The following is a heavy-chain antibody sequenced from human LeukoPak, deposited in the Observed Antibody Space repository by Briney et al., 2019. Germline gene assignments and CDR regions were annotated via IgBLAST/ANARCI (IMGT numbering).Heavy chain of an antibody. J-gene: IGHJ3*02. CDR1: GYTFTSYY. V-gene: IGHV1-46*01. CDR2: INPSGGST. Sequence: GASVKVCKASGYTFTSYYMHWVRQAPGQGLEWMGLINPSGGSTSYAQKFQGRVTMTRDMSTSTVYMELSSLRSEDTAVYYCARSKAFDIWGQGTMVTVSS. CDR3: ARSKAFDI.